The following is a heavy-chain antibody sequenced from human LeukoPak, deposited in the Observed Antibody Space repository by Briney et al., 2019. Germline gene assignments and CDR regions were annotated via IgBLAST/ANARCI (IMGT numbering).Heavy chain of an antibody. J-gene: IGHJ4*02. CDR1: GVSITTYY. Sequence: SETLSFTGTVSGVSITTYYWGGIRQPPGKGLEWIGYFYYSGSTTYNPSLESRVTISEDTSKNQFSLKVSSVTAADTAVYYCARVMQGTTIDYWGQGTLVTVSS. CDR2: FYYSGST. D-gene: IGHD4-11*01. CDR3: ARVMQGTTIDY. V-gene: IGHV4-59*01.